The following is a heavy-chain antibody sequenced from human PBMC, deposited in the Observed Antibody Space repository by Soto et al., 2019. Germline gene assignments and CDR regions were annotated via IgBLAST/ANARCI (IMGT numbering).Heavy chain of an antibody. V-gene: IGHV3-74*01. CDR2: ITNDGSST. Sequence: GGSLRLSCAASGFILRSYWSHWVRQAPGKGLLWVSRITNDGSSTTYADSVKGRFSISRDNAKSTLYLQMNSLRAEDTAVYYCARGMQGSRYFDLWGRSTPVTVSS. CDR3: ARGMQGSRYFDL. CDR1: GFILRSYW. J-gene: IGHJ2*01.